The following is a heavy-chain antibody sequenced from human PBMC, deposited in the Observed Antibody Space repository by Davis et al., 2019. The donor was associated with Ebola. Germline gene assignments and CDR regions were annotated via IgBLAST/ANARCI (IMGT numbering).Heavy chain of an antibody. CDR2: VGGSGGRT. CDR1: GFTFSSYS. CDR3: AKDRSTAVTPLDVFDI. V-gene: IGHV3-23*01. J-gene: IGHJ3*02. Sequence: GGSLRLSCAASGFTFSSYSMNWVRQAPGKGLEWVSSVGGSGGRTYYADSVKGRFTISRDNSKNTLYLQMNSLTAEDTAVYYCAKDRSTAVTPLDVFDIWGQGTMVTVSS. D-gene: IGHD4-23*01.